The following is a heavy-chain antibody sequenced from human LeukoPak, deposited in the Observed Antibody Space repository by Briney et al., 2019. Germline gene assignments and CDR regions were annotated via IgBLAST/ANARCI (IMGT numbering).Heavy chain of an antibody. CDR2: ISSSSSYI. D-gene: IGHD3-22*01. Sequence: GGSLRLSCAASGFTFSSFGMNWVHQAPGKGLEWVSSISSSSSYIYYADSVKGRFTISRDNAKNSLYLQMSSLRAEDTAVYYCASAYDSSVYYYGMDVWGQGTTVTVSS. CDR1: GFTFSSFG. J-gene: IGHJ6*02. CDR3: ASAYDSSVYYYGMDV. V-gene: IGHV3-21*01.